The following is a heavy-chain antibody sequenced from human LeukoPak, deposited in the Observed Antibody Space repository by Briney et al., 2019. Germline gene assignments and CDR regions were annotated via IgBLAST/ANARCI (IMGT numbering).Heavy chain of an antibody. Sequence: GSLRLSCAASGFTFSDYYMSWIRQAPGKGLEWVSYISSGGSTIYYADSVKGRFTISRDNAKNSLYLQMNSLRAEDTAVYYCATAVEDFWSGFVAFDIWGQGTMVTVSS. J-gene: IGHJ3*02. D-gene: IGHD3-3*01. CDR2: ISSGGSTI. CDR1: GFTFSDYY. CDR3: ATAVEDFWSGFVAFDI. V-gene: IGHV3-11*01.